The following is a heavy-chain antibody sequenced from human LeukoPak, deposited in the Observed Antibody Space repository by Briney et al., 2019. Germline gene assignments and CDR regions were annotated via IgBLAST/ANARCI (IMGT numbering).Heavy chain of an antibody. CDR2: IRYDGSNK. V-gene: IGHV3-30*02. J-gene: IGHJ4*02. CDR1: GFTFSRYG. D-gene: IGHD2-8*01. Sequence: PGGSLRLFCAASGFTFSRYGMHWVRQAPGTGLEWVAFIRYDGSNKDYADSVKGRFTISRDNSKNTVYLQMNSLRAEDTAVYYCAKDVGVIMVYSQSGYDYWVQGTLVTGSS. CDR3: AKDVGVIMVYSQSGYDY.